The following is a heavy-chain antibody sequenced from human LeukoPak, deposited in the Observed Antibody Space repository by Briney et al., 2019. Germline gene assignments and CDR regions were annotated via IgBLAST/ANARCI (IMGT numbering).Heavy chain of an antibody. Sequence: GESLKISCKGSGYSFTSYWIGWVRQMPGKGLEWMGIIYPGDSDTRYSPSFQGQVTISADKSISTAYLQWSSLKASDTAMYYCARLTYYYDSSGYYPFDYWGQGTLVTVSS. CDR3: ARLTYYYDSSGYYPFDY. CDR1: GYSFTSYW. J-gene: IGHJ4*02. D-gene: IGHD3-22*01. V-gene: IGHV5-51*01. CDR2: IYPGDSDT.